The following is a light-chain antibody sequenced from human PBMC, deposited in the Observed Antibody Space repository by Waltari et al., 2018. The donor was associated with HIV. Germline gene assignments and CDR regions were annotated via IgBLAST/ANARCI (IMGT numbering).Light chain of an antibody. J-gene: IGKJ2*01. Sequence: EIVMTQSPATLSVSPGERATLSCRASQSVSSNLAWYQQTPGQAPRLLIYGAFTRATGIPARFRGSGSGTEFTLTISSLRSEDFVVYYCQQYNNWPRTFGQGTKLQIK. CDR3: QQYNNWPRT. CDR2: GAF. V-gene: IGKV3-15*01. CDR1: QSVSSN.